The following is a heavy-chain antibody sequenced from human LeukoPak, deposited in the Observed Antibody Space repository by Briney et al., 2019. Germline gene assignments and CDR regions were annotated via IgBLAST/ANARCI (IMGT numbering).Heavy chain of an antibody. V-gene: IGHV3-23*01. Sequence: GGSLRLSCAASGFTFSSYAMSWVRQAPGQGLEWVSGISGSGYNTYYADSVKGRFTISRDNSKDTLYLQMNSLRVEDTAVYYCAKATSFARSNFRDYWGQGTLVTVSS. J-gene: IGHJ4*02. CDR2: ISGSGYNT. CDR1: GFTFSSYA. CDR3: AKATSFARSNFRDY. D-gene: IGHD3-10*01.